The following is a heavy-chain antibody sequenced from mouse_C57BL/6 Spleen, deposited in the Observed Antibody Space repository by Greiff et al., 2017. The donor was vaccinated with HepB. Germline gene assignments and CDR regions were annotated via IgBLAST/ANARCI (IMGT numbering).Heavy chain of an antibody. CDR1: GYTFTSYW. Sequence: QVQLKESGAELAKPGASVKLSCKASGYTFTSYWMHWVKQRPGQGLEWIGYINPSSGYTKYNQKFKDKATLTANKSSSTAYMQLSSLTYEDSAVYYCAREDGRSRLGRFAYWGQGTLVTGSA. V-gene: IGHV1-7*01. J-gene: IGHJ3*01. CDR3: AREDGRSRLGRFAY. D-gene: IGHD1-1*01. CDR2: INPSSGYT.